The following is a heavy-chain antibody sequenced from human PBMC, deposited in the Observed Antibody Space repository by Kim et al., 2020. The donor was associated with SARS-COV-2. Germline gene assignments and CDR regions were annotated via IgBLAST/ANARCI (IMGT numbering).Heavy chain of an antibody. D-gene: IGHD3-16*01. V-gene: IGHV3-21*01. CDR1: GFTFSSYS. CDR3: AWPEGGAFDI. J-gene: IGHJ3*02. Sequence: GGSLRLSCAASGFTFSSYSMNWVRQAPGKGLEWVSSISSSSSYIYYADSVMGRFTISRDNAKNSLYLQMNSLRAEDTAVYYCAWPEGGAFDIWGQGTMVTVSS. CDR2: ISSSSSYI.